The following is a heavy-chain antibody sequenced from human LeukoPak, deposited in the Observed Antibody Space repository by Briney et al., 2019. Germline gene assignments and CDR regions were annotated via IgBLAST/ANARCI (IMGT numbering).Heavy chain of an antibody. V-gene: IGHV1-69*02. CDR2: IIPILGIA. CDR1: GGTFSSYT. J-gene: IGHJ4*02. CDR3: AGGYCSGGSCYYFDY. Sequence: SVKVSCKASGGTFSSYTISWVRQAPGQGLEWMGRIIPILGIANYAQKFQGRVTITADKSTSTAYMELSSLRSEDTAVYYCAGGYCSGGSCYYFDYWGQGTLVTVSS. D-gene: IGHD2-15*01.